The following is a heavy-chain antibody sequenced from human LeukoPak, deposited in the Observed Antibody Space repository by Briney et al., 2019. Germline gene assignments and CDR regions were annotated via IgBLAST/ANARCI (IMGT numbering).Heavy chain of an antibody. Sequence: GSSVTVSCKASGYTFTDYHMHWVRQAPGQGLEWMGWINPDSGGTNYAQNFQGRVTMTRDTSISTAYMELYSLRSDDTAVYYCARELGGGTTREDWFDPWGQGTLVTVSS. CDR1: GYTFTDYH. CDR3: ARELGGGTTREDWFDP. J-gene: IGHJ5*02. CDR2: INPDSGGT. V-gene: IGHV1-2*02. D-gene: IGHD1-1*01.